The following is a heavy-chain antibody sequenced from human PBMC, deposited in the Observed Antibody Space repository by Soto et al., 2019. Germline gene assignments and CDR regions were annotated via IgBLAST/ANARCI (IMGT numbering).Heavy chain of an antibody. CDR2: ITWNGGSI. CDR3: AINDRYFDL. Sequence: EVQVVESGGGWVQPGRSLGLPCAASAFTFGDYAMPWVRQAPGKGLEWVSGITWNGGSIGYGDSVKGRFTISSDNAKNSLYLQMNSLRAEDTALYYCAINDRYFDLWGRGTLVTVSS. D-gene: IGHD3-9*01. J-gene: IGHJ2*01. CDR1: AFTFGDYA. V-gene: IGHV3-9*01.